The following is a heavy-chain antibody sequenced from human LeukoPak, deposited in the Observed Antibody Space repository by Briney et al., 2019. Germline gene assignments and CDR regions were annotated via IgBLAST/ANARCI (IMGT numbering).Heavy chain of an antibody. CDR2: ISYDGSNK. D-gene: IGHD6-19*01. Sequence: GGSLRLSCAASGFTFSSYAMHWVRQAPGKGLEWVAVISYDGSNKYYADSVKGRFTISRDNSKNTLYLQMNSLRAEDTAIYYCAKDGHCPGALCPTQIAVAGYNDNWGQGTLVTVSS. V-gene: IGHV3-30*04. J-gene: IGHJ4*02. CDR3: AKDGHCPGALCPTQIAVAGYNDN. CDR1: GFTFSSYA.